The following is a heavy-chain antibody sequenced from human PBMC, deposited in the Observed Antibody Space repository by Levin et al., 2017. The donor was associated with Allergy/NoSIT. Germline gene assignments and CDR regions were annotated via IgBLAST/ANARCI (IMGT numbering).Heavy chain of an antibody. D-gene: IGHD6-6*01. CDR1: GFTFSSYS. J-gene: IGHJ6*02. CDR2: ISSSSSYI. V-gene: IGHV3-21*01. Sequence: SCAASGFTFSSYSMNWVRQAPGKGLEWVSSISSSSSYIYYADSVKGRFTISRDNAKNSLYLQMNSLRAEDTAVYYCARDGGSSSTDYYYYYGMDVWGQGTTVTVSS. CDR3: ARDGGSSSTDYYYYYGMDV.